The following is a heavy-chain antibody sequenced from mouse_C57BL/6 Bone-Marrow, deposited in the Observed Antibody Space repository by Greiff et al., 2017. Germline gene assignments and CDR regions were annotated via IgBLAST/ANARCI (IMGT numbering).Heavy chain of an antibody. CDR2: IDPANGNT. J-gene: IGHJ3*01. CDR3: ARSMGRESAY. V-gene: IGHV14-3*01. CDR1: GYTFTSYW. D-gene: IGHD4-1*01. Sequence: VQLQQPGAELVKPGASVKVSCKASGYTFTSYWMHWVKQRPGQGLEWIGRIDPANGNTKYAPKFQGKATITADTSSNTAYLQLSSLTSEDTAIYYCARSMGRESAYWGQGTLVTVSA.